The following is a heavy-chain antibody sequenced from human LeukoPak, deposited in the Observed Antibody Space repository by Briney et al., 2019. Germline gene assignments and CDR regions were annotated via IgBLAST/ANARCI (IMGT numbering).Heavy chain of an antibody. CDR3: ARQDSAVAGPFDY. CDR1: GGSISSYY. D-gene: IGHD6-19*01. Sequence: PSETLSLTCTVSGGSISSYYWSWIRQPPGKGLEWIGYIYYSGSTNYNPSLKSRVTISVDTSKNQFSLKLSSVTAADTAVYYCARQDSAVAGPFDYWGQGTLVTVSS. CDR2: IYYSGST. V-gene: IGHV4-59*08. J-gene: IGHJ4*02.